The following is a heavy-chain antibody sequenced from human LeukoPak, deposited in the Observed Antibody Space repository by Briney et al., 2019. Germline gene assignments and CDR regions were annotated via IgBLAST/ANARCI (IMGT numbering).Heavy chain of an antibody. Sequence: ATVKVSCKASGGTFSSYAISWVRQAPGQGLEWMGGIIPIFGTANYAQKFQGRVTITADESTSTAYMELSSLRSEDTAVYYCAREGAAGEFDYWGQGTLVTVSS. CDR1: GGTFSSYA. CDR2: IIPIFGTA. J-gene: IGHJ4*02. CDR3: AREGAAGEFDY. V-gene: IGHV1-69*13. D-gene: IGHD6-13*01.